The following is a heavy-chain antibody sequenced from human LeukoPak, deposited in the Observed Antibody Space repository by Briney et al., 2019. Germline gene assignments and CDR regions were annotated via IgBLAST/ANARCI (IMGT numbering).Heavy chain of an antibody. CDR3: ARDKGGYSGYVSFDY. V-gene: IGHV1-69*06. J-gene: IGHJ4*02. Sequence: GSSVKVSCKASGGTFSSYAISWVRQAPGQGLEWMGGIIPIFGTVNYAQKFQGRVTITADKSTSTAYMELSSLRSEDTAVYYCARDKGGYSGYVSFDYWGQGTLVTVSS. CDR2: IIPIFGTV. CDR1: GGTFSSYA. D-gene: IGHD5-12*01.